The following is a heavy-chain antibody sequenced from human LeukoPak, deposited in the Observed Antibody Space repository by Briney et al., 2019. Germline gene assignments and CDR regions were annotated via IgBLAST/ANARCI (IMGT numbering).Heavy chain of an antibody. Sequence: ASVKVSCKASGYTFTSTDINWVRQAPGQGLEWMGWINPNSGNPAYAQNFQGRVTITRNTSISTAYMELSSLRSEDTAVYYCARGQGYCSSTSCPHDYWGQGTLVTVSS. CDR1: GYTFTSTD. D-gene: IGHD2-2*01. CDR2: INPNSGNP. CDR3: ARGQGYCSSTSCPHDY. V-gene: IGHV1-8*03. J-gene: IGHJ4*02.